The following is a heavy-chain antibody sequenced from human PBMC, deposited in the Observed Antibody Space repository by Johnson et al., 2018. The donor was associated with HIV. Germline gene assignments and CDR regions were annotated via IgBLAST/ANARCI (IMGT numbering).Heavy chain of an antibody. CDR3: AKGGGYGEDDAFDI. Sequence: VQLVESGGGLVQPGRSLRLSCAASGFSFDDYGMHWVRQAPGKGLEWVSGIGWNSGSMGYADSVKGRFTISRDNAKNSLYLQMNSLRGEDTALYCCAKGGGYGEDDAFDIWGQGTMVTVSS. V-gene: IGHV3-9*01. D-gene: IGHD3-22*01. J-gene: IGHJ3*02. CDR2: IGWNSGSM. CDR1: GFSFDDYG.